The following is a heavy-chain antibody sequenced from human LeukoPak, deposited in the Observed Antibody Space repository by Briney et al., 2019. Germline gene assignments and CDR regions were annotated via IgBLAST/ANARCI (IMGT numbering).Heavy chain of an antibody. CDR3: AREGAAAGTEAGYYYYMDV. V-gene: IGHV3-53*01. J-gene: IGHJ6*03. CDR1: GFTVSSNY. D-gene: IGHD6-13*01. Sequence: GRPLRLSCAASGFTVSSNYMSSVRQAPGKGLERVSVIYSGGSTYYADSVKGRFTISRDNSKNTLSLQMNSLRAEDTAVYYCAREGAAAGTEAGYYYYMDVWGKGTTVTVSS. CDR2: IYSGGST.